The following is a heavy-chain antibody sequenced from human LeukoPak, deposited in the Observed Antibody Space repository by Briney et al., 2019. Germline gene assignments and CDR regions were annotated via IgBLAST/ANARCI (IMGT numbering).Heavy chain of an antibody. V-gene: IGHV4-59*01. CDR1: GGSIGSYY. CDR3: ASGYSFGFYYYYYMDV. CDR2: IYYSGST. D-gene: IGHD5-18*01. J-gene: IGHJ6*03. Sequence: SETLSLTCTVSGGSIGSYYWSWIRQPPGKGLEWIGYIYYSGSTNYNPSLKSRVTISVDTSKNQFSLKLSSVTAADTAVYYCASGYSFGFYYYYYMDVWGKGTTVTVSS.